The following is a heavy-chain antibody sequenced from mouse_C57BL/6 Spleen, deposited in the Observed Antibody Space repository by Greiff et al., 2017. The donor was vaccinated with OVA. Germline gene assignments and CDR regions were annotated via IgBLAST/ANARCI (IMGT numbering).Heavy chain of an antibody. J-gene: IGHJ2*01. CDR1: GYTFTDYE. D-gene: IGHD3-3*01. CDR2: IDPETGGT. V-gene: IGHV1-15*01. CDR3: TRYPGRDYFDY. Sequence: VQLQQSGAELVRPGASVTLSCKASGYTFTDYEMHWVKQTPVHGLEWIGAIDPETGGTAYNQKFKGKAILTADKSSSTAYMELRSLTSEDSAVYYCTRYPGRDYFDYWGQGTTLTVSS.